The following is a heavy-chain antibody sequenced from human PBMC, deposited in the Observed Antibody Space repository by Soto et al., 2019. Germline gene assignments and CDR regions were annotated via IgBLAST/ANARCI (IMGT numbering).Heavy chain of an antibody. Sequence: GGSLRLSCAASGFTFSSYAMGWVRQAPGKGLEWVSAISGSGGSTYYADSVKGRFTISRDNSKNTLYLQMNSLRAEDTAVYYCAKALRGYCSSTSCSNYGMDVWGQGTTVTVSS. CDR3: AKALRGYCSSTSCSNYGMDV. CDR2: ISGSGGST. V-gene: IGHV3-23*01. CDR1: GFTFSSYA. D-gene: IGHD2-2*01. J-gene: IGHJ6*02.